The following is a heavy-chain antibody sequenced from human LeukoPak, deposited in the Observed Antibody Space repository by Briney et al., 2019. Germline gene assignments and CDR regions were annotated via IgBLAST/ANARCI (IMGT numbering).Heavy chain of an antibody. J-gene: IGHJ6*02. V-gene: IGHV3-30*03. CDR2: ISYDGSNK. D-gene: IGHD3-22*01. CDR3: ASLIVLPDYYYGMDV. Sequence: GSLRLSCAASGFTFSSYGMHWVRQAPGKGLEWVAVISYDGSNKYYADSVKGRFTISRDNSKNTLYLQMNSLRAEDTAVYYCASLIVLPDYYYGMDVWGQGTTVTVSS. CDR1: GFTFSSYG.